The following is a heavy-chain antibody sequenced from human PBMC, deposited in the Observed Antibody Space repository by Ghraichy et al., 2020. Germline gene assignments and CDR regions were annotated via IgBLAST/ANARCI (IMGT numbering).Heavy chain of an antibody. CDR2: IYYSGGA. J-gene: IGHJ6*02. CDR1: GASISGFY. V-gene: IGHV4-59*01. CDR3: ARDRAVFGPRGMDV. Sequence: SETLSLTCTVSGASISGFYWSWIRQPPGRGLEWIGFIYYSGGANYNPSLKSRATISVDASMTQFSLRLSSVTAADTAVYYCARDRAVFGPRGMDVWGQGTTATVS. D-gene: IGHD3-3*01.